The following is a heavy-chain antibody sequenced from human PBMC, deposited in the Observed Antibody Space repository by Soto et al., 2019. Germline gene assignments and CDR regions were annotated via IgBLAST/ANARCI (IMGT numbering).Heavy chain of an antibody. J-gene: IGHJ4*02. CDR1: GGKVVNHC. CDR3: ARARGHPYRYCSGDQCYSPYFDY. V-gene: IGHV4-59*02. CDR2: MHYTGFS. Sequence: SETMSVTCSFSGGKVVNHCLTWIRKNTEKGLEWIGYMHYTGFSHYNPSLKSRLTISVDTSKSHFSLELRSVTAADTAVYYCARARGHPYRYCSGDQCYSPYFDYWGQGTLVSVSS. D-gene: IGHD2-15*01.